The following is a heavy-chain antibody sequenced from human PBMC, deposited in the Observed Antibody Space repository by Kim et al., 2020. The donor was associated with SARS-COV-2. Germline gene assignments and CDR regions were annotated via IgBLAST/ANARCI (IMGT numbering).Heavy chain of an antibody. Sequence: GGSLRLSCAASGFTFNNYNIDWVRQAPGKGLEWVSTISGSGGSTYYADSVKGRFTISRDNSKNMVDLQMNGLRAEDTAVYYCARQGLDVWGQGTSVTVSS. CDR1: GFTFNNYN. V-gene: IGHV3-23*01. J-gene: IGHJ6*02. CDR2: ISGSGGST. CDR3: ARQGLDV.